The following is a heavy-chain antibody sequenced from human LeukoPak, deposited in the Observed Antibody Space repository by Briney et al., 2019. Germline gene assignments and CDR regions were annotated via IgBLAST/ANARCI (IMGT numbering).Heavy chain of an antibody. D-gene: IGHD5-18*01. CDR1: GDSVSSNSAA. J-gene: IGHJ4*02. CDR2: TYYRSKWYN. V-gene: IGHV6-1*01. CDR3: ARSPRGYSYGYPSGFDY. Sequence: SQTLSLTCAISGDSVSSNSAAWNWIRQFPSRGLEWLGRTYYRSKWYNDYAVSVKSRITINPDTSKNQFSLQLNSVTPEDTAVYYCARSPRGYSYGYPSGFDYWGQGTLVTVSS.